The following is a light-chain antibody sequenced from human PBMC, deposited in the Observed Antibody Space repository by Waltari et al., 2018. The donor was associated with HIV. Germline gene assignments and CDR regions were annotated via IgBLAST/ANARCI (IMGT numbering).Light chain of an antibody. J-gene: IGLJ2*01. CDR3: CSYAGSYTSVV. CDR2: RDR. V-gene: IGLV3-9*01. CDR1: DIGSRR. Sequence: SYEVTQPLSVSVALGQTARITCAGNDIGSRRVQWYQQKPGQAPVLVIYRDRNRPSGVPDRFSGSKAGNTASLTISGLQAEDDADYYCCSYAGSYTSVVFGGGTTVTVL.